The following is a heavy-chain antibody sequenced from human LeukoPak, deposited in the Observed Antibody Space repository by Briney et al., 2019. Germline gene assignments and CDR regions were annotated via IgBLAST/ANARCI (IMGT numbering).Heavy chain of an antibody. CDR3: ARADSMIVVVTTFDY. J-gene: IGHJ4*02. D-gene: IGHD3-22*01. V-gene: IGHV3-30-3*01. CDR2: ISYDGSNK. CDR1: GFTFSSYA. Sequence: PGRSLRLSCAASGFTFSSYAMHWVRQAPGKGLEWVAVISYDGSNKYYADSVEGRFTISRDNSKNTLYLQMNSLRAEDTAVYYCARADSMIVVVTTFDYWGQGTLVTVSS.